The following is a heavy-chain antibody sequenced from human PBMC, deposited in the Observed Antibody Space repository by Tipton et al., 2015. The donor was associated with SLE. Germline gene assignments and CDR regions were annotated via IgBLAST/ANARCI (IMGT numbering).Heavy chain of an antibody. Sequence: TLSLTCTVSGGSISSHYWSWIRQPQGKGLEWIGYIYYSGSTYYNPSLKSRVAISVDTSKNQFSLKLTSVTAADTAVYYCARGSGYSDYWGQGTLVTVSS. CDR1: GGSISSHY. CDR3: ARGSGYSDY. V-gene: IGHV4-59*11. CDR2: IYYSGST. D-gene: IGHD3-22*01. J-gene: IGHJ4*02.